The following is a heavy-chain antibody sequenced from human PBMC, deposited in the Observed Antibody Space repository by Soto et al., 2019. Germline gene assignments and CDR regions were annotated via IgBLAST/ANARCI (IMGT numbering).Heavy chain of an antibody. CDR3: ARGGYVGYSSGWYGDYGMDV. CDR1: GYTFTSYG. Sequence: QVQLVQSGAEVKKPGASVKVSCKASGYTFTSYGISWVRQAPGQGLEWMGWISAYNGNTNYAQKLQGRVTMTTDTSTSTAYMELRSLRSNDTAVYFCARGGYVGYSSGWYGDYGMDVLCQGTTVTVSS. CDR2: ISAYNGNT. V-gene: IGHV1-18*01. J-gene: IGHJ6*02. D-gene: IGHD6-19*01.